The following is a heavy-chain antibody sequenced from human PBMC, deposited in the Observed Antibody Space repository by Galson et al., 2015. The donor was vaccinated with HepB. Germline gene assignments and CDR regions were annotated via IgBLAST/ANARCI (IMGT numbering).Heavy chain of an antibody. CDR2: IDWDDDK. J-gene: IGHJ3*02. D-gene: IGHD3-10*01. V-gene: IGHV2-70*11. Sequence: PALVKPTQTLTLTCTFSGFSLSTSGMCVSWIRQPPGKALEWLARIDWDDDKYYSTSLKTRLTISKDTSKNQVVLTMTNMDPVDTATYYCARIEYYYGSGQEGAFDIWGQGTMVTVSS. CDR3: ARIEYYYGSGQEGAFDI. CDR1: GFSLSTSGMC.